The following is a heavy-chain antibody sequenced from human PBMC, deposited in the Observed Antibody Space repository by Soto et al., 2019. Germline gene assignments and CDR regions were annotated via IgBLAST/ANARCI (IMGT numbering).Heavy chain of an antibody. CDR3: ARDLSAGSGSYFHSWFDP. Sequence: GASVKVSCKASGYTFTGYYMHWVRQAPGQGLEWMGWINPNSGGTNYAQKFQGWVTMTRDTSISTAYMKLSRLRSDDTAVYYCARDLSAGSGSYFHSWFDPWGQGTLVTVSS. D-gene: IGHD3-10*01. J-gene: IGHJ5*02. CDR2: INPNSGGT. CDR1: GYTFTGYY. V-gene: IGHV1-2*04.